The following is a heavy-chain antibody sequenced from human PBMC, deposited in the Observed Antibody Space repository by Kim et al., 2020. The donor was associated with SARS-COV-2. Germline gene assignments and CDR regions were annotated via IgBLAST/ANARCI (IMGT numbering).Heavy chain of an antibody. CDR3: ARGHDILTGYPLWSNWFDP. J-gene: IGHJ5*02. Sequence: ASVKVSCKASGYSFSNHSLHWVRQAPGQGLEWMGWINTKTGTPTYAQGFTGRCVFSLDTSVTTAYLQISSLKVEDTAVYFCARGHDILTGYPLWSNWFDP. CDR2: INTKTGTP. CDR1: GYSFSNHS. D-gene: IGHD3-9*01. V-gene: IGHV7-4-1*02.